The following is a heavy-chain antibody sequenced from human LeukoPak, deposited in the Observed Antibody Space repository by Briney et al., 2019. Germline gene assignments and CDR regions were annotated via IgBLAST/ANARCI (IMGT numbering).Heavy chain of an antibody. CDR2: IQNLAAGGAT. Sequence: PGGPLRLSCAASGFTFKDAWMTWVRPAPGRGLEYIGRIQNLAAGGATDYAAFVKGRFTISRDDSKNTLYLQMNSLEIEDTAVYYCNSPPDWGQGALVTVSS. V-gene: IGHV3-15*01. CDR1: GFTFKDAW. CDR3: NSPPD. D-gene: IGHD2-21*01. J-gene: IGHJ4*02.